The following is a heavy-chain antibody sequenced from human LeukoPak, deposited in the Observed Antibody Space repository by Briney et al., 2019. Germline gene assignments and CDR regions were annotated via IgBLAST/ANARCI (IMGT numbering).Heavy chain of an antibody. Sequence: GGSLRLSCAASGFTVSSNSMTWVRQAPGKGLEWVSVIYSGGSTYYADSEKGRFTISRDKNTLYLQMNSLRADDTAVYYCAKWGQLEAGGFQHWGQGTLVTVSS. J-gene: IGHJ1*01. CDR2: IYSGGST. V-gene: IGHV3-66*01. CDR1: GFTVSSNS. D-gene: IGHD6-13*01. CDR3: AKWGQLEAGGFQH.